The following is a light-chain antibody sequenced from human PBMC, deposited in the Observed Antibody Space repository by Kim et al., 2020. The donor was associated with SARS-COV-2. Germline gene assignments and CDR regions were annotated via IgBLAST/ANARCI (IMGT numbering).Light chain of an antibody. J-gene: IGKJ4*01. CDR2: LGS. CDR1: QSLLHSVGYNY. Sequence: PASISCRSSQSLLHSVGYNYLDWYLQKAGQSPQLLIYLGSNRASGVPDRFSGSGSGTDFTLKISRVEAEDVGVYYCMQALQTPLTFGGGTKVDIK. CDR3: MQALQTPLT. V-gene: IGKV2-28*01.